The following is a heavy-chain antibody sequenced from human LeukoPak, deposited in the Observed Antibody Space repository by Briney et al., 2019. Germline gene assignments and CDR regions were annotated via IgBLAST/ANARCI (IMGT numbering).Heavy chain of an antibody. CDR2: ISYSGDTI. CDR3: AREGRGWYFDL. J-gene: IGHJ2*01. V-gene: IGHV3-11*04. CDR1: EFTFSDYY. D-gene: IGHD3-10*01. Sequence: GGSLRLSCAASEFTFSDYYMSWIRQAPGKGLEWVSYISYSGDTIYYADSVKGRFTVSRDNAKNSLYLQMNSLRAEDTAVYYCAREGRGWYFDLWGRGTLVTVSS.